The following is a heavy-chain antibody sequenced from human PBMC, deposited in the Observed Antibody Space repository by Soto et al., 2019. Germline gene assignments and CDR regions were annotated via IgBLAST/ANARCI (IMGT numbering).Heavy chain of an antibody. Sequence: PSETLSLTCTVSGGSISSYYWSWIRQPPGKGLEWIGYIYYSGSTNYNPSLKSRVTISVDKSKNQFSLKLSSVTAADTAVYYCARTEGSSGWATDFDYWGQGTLVTVSS. CDR1: GGSISSYY. J-gene: IGHJ4*02. V-gene: IGHV4-59*12. CDR2: IYYSGST. CDR3: ARTEGSSGWATDFDY. D-gene: IGHD6-19*01.